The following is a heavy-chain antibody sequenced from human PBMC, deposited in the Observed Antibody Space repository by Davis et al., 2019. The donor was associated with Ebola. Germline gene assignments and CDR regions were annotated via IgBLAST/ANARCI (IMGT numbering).Heavy chain of an antibody. CDR1: SDSFPSYF. J-gene: IGHJ6*02. CDR3: ARGYYYYGMDV. V-gene: IGHV4-4*07. Sequence: PSETLSLTCTVSSDSFPSYFWSWFRQPAAKGLEWIGRIYYSGTTNYNPSLRSRVTMSVDASENEFSLKLTSVTAADTAVYYCARGYYYYGMDVWGQGTTVTVYS. CDR2: IYYSGTT.